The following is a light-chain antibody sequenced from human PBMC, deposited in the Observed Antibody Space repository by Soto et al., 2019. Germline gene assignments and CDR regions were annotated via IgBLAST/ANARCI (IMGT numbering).Light chain of an antibody. J-gene: IGKJ1*01. CDR3: QQYYNWPPWT. Sequence: EIVITQSPATLSVSPGERATLSCRASQSVRSNLAWYQQKPGQAPRLLIYGASTRATGIPARFSGSGSGTEFTLTISSLQSEDFAIYYCQQYYNWPPWTFGQGTKVEIK. CDR2: GAS. V-gene: IGKV3-15*01. CDR1: QSVRSN.